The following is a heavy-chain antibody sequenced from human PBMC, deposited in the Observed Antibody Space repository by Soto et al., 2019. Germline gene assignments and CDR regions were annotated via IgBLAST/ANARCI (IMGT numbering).Heavy chain of an antibody. CDR2: INHSGST. D-gene: IGHD3-22*01. V-gene: IGHV4-34*02. J-gene: IGHJ6*02. CDR3: ARGRAYFDRSGYYSDYHGMDV. Sequence: QVQLQQWGAGLLKPSETLSLTCAVSGGSFAGYYWSWVRQPPGKGLEWIGEINHSGSTNYNPSLKCRLTISADTSKNQFSLNLDSVTAADTALYYCARGRAYFDRSGYYSDYHGMDVWGQGTMVTVSS. CDR1: GGSFAGYY.